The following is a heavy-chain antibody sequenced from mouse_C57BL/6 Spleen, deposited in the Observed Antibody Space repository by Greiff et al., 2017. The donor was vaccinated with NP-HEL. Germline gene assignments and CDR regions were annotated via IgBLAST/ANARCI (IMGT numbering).Heavy chain of an antibody. V-gene: IGHV1-15*01. Sequence: VQLQQSGAELVRPGASVTLSCKASGYTFTDYEMHWVKQTPVHGLEWIGAIDPETGGTAYNQKFKGKAILTADKSSSTAYMELRSLTSEDSAVYYCTRRMDYDGYFDVWGTGTTVTVSS. J-gene: IGHJ1*03. CDR2: IDPETGGT. CDR3: TRRMDYDGYFDV. D-gene: IGHD2-4*01. CDR1: GYTFTDYE.